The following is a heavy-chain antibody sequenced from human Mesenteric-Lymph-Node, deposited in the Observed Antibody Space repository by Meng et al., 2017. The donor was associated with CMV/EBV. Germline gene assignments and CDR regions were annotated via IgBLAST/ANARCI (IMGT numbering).Heavy chain of an antibody. D-gene: IGHD1-14*01. J-gene: IGHJ4*02. CDR3: ARNRGSPYYFDY. CDR2: IAWDGGNT. CDR1: GFTFDDYA. V-gene: IGHV3-43D*03. Sequence: GESLKISCAASGFTFDDYAMHWVRQAPGKGLEWVSLIAWDGGNTYYADSVKGRFTISRDNSKNTLYLQMNSLRAEDTAVYYCARNRGSPYYFDYWGQGTLVTVSS.